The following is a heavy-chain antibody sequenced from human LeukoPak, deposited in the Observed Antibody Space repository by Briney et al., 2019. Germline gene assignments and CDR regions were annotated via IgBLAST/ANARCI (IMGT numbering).Heavy chain of an antibody. Sequence: AAVTVSFMGSGYTFTKYDINGVGQATGRGGEGMGWMNHNSGNTDYPQKFQGRGTMTRKRPRRKAYMEVRRLRSEDTAVYYCARCPAYLDHAFDIWGQGTMVTVSS. CDR1: GYTFTKYD. D-gene: IGHD2-21*01. CDR2: MNHNSGNT. J-gene: IGHJ3*02. V-gene: IGHV1-8*01. CDR3: ARCPAYLDHAFDI.